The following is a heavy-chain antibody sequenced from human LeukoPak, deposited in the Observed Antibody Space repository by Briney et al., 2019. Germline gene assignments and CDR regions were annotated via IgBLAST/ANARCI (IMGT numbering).Heavy chain of an antibody. CDR2: ISYDGSNK. CDR3: AKDNWIETVIDAFDI. V-gene: IGHV3-30*18. CDR1: GFTFSSYG. D-gene: IGHD1-20*01. Sequence: GGSLRLSCAASGFTFSSYGMHWVRQAPGKGLEWVAVISYDGSNKYYADSVKGRFTISRDNSKNTLYLQMNSLRAEDTAVYYCAKDNWIETVIDAFDIWGQGTMVTVSS. J-gene: IGHJ3*02.